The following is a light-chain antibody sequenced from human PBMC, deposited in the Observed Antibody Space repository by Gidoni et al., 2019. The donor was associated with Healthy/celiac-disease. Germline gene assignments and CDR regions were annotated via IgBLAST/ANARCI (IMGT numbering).Light chain of an antibody. CDR3: AAWDDSLNGFYV. Sequence: QSVLTQPPSACGTPGQRVTISCSGSSSNNESNTVNWYQQLPGTAPKLLIYSNNQRPSGGPDRFSGSKSGTSASLAISGLQSEDEADYYCAAWDDSLNGFYVFGTGTKVTVL. CDR1: SSNNESNT. J-gene: IGLJ1*01. CDR2: SNN. V-gene: IGLV1-44*01.